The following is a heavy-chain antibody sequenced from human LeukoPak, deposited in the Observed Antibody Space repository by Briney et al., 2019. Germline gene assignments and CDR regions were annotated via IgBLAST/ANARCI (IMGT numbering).Heavy chain of an antibody. J-gene: IGHJ3*02. CDR1: GYTFTSYY. D-gene: IGHD3-3*01. Sequence: ASVKVSCKASGYTFTSYYMHWVRQAPGQGLEWMGGIIPIFGTANYAQKFQGRVTITADESTSTAYMELSSLRSEDTAVYYCARDDESRYYDFWPWTRLRAFDIWGQGTMVTVSS. V-gene: IGHV1-69*13. CDR3: ARDDESRYYDFWPWTRLRAFDI. CDR2: IIPIFGTA.